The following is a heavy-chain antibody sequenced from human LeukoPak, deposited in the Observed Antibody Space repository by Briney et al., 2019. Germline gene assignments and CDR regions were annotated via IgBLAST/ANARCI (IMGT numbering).Heavy chain of an antibody. D-gene: IGHD1-7*01. V-gene: IGHV3-7*01. CDR3: ARAGSFWHYVY. CDR1: GFTFSGFW. J-gene: IGHJ4*02. Sequence: LTGGSLRLSCAASGFTFSGFWMSWVRQTPGKGLEWVANIKQDGSEKYYVDSVKGRFTISRDNAKNSLSLQMNGLRVEDTAVYYCARAGSFWHYVYWGQGTLVTVSS. CDR2: IKQDGSEK.